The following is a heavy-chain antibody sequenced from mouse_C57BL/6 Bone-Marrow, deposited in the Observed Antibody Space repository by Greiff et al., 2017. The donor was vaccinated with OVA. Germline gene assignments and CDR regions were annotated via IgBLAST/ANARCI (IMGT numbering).Heavy chain of an antibody. D-gene: IGHD1-1*01. CDR2: IDPANGNT. CDR3: ASGGTTVVAPHWYFDV. V-gene: IGHV14-3*01. Sequence: EVKLQESAAELVRPGASVKLSCTASGFNIKNTYMHWVKQRPEQGLEWIGRIDPANGNTKYAPKFQGKATITADTSSNTAYLQLSSLTSEDTAIYYCASGGTTVVAPHWYFDVWGTGTTVTVSS. J-gene: IGHJ1*03. CDR1: GFNIKNTY.